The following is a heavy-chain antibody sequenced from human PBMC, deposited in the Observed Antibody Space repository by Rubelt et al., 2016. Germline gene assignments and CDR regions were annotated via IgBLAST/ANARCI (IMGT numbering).Heavy chain of an antibody. CDR3: AKRSTLSYFDL. V-gene: IGHV3-23*01. CDR1: GFTFSSYG. CDR2: MSGSGDIT. D-gene: IGHD2/OR15-2a*01. J-gene: IGHJ2*01. Sequence: PGGSLRLSCAASGFTFSSYGMSWVRQAPGKGLEWVSSMSGSGDITNYADSVKGRFTTSRDNSENTLYLQMNSLRAEDTAVYFCAKRSTLSYFDLWGRGTLVTVSS.